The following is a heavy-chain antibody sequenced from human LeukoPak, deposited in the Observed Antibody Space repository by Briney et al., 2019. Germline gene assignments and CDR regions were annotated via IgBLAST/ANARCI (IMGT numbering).Heavy chain of an antibody. CDR3: ARVEYEGGRGYYYCAMDD. Sequence: GASVKVSCKASGGTFSSYAISWVRQAPGQGLEWMGRIIPIFGTTNYAQKFQGRVTITTDESTSTAYMELRSLRSDDTAVYYCARVEYEGGRGYYYCAMDDWGKGTTVTVSS. CDR1: GGTFSSYA. D-gene: IGHD2-15*01. CDR2: IIPIFGTT. V-gene: IGHV1-69*05. J-gene: IGHJ6*04.